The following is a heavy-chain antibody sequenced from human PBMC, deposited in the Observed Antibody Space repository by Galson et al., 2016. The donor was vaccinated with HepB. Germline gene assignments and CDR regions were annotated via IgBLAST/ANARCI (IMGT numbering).Heavy chain of an antibody. CDR1: GASVSGRNW. Sequence: ETLSLTCAVSGASVSGRNWWSWVRQSQGKGREWIGEVFHRGDATYNPSLRSRVAMSVDRSKNHVSLRLMSVTAADTAIYYCVSYLIQAWVGSDAFDTWGQGTMVTVSS. V-gene: IGHV4-4*02. CDR3: VSYLIQAWVGSDAFDT. J-gene: IGHJ3*02. CDR2: VFHRGDA. D-gene: IGHD3-10*01.